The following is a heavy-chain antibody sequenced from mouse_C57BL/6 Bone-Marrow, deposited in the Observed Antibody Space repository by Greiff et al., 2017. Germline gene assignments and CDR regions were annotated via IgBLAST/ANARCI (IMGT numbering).Heavy chain of an antibody. J-gene: IGHJ4*01. CDR3: ARHRGNSGYAMDY. CDR2: IWSDGST. V-gene: IGHV2-6-1*01. Sequence: VQRVESGPGLVAPSQSLSITCTVSGFSLTSYGVHWVRQPPGKGLEWLVVIWSDGSTTYNSALKSRLSISKDNSKSQVFLKMNSLQTDDTAMYYCARHRGNSGYAMDYWGQGTSVTVSS. CDR1: GFSLTSYG. D-gene: IGHD1-3*01.